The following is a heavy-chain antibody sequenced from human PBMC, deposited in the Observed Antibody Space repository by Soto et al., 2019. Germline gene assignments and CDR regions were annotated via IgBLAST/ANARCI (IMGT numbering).Heavy chain of an antibody. CDR1: GGSFSGYY. V-gene: IGHV4-34*01. J-gene: IGHJ6*02. Sequence: KPSETLSLTCAVYGGSFSGYYWSWIRQPPGKGLEWIGEINHSGSTNYNPSLKSRVTISVDTSKNQFSLKLSSVTAADTAVYYCARVSGWPGRDVWGQGTTVTVSS. D-gene: IGHD6-19*01. CDR3: ARVSGWPGRDV. CDR2: INHSGST.